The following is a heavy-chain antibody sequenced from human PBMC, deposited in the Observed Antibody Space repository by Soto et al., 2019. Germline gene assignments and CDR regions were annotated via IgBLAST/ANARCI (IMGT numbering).Heavy chain of an antibody. Sequence: QVQLVQSGAEVKKPGASVKVSCKASGYTFTSYYMHWVRQSPGQGLEWMGIINPSGGSTSYAQKFQGRVTMTRDTSPSTVSMELSSLRSEDTAVYYCARVYPSDTRYGYVGNNWFDPWGQGTLVTVSS. V-gene: IGHV1-46*03. D-gene: IGHD5-18*01. CDR2: INPSGGST. CDR1: GYTFTSYY. CDR3: ARVYPSDTRYGYVGNNWFDP. J-gene: IGHJ5*02.